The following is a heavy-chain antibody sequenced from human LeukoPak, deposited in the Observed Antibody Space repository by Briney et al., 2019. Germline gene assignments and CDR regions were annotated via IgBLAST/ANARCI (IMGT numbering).Heavy chain of an antibody. Sequence: GGSLRLSCAASGFTFSSYAMSWVRQAPGKGLEWVSAISSSSSTIYYADSVKGRFTISRDNAKNSLYLQMNSLRAEDTAVYYCAREPRYYDILTGYRTYYYYYGMDVWGQGTTVTVSS. J-gene: IGHJ6*02. V-gene: IGHV3-48*04. CDR2: ISSSSSTI. CDR3: AREPRYYDILTGYRTYYYYYGMDV. CDR1: GFTFSSYA. D-gene: IGHD3-9*01.